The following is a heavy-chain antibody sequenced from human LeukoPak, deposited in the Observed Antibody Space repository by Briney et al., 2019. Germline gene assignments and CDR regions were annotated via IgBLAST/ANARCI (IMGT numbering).Heavy chain of an antibody. CDR1: GYSISNGYY. CDR3: ARGAEYYAIWRGYAAYSDY. V-gene: IGHV4-38-2*02. J-gene: IGHJ4*02. D-gene: IGHD3-3*01. CDR2: VSHRGST. Sequence: TSETLSLTCTVSGYSISNGYYWGWIRQSPGKGLEWVGSVSHRGSTYYNPSLRSRVTISVDRSKQKSSLKLTSVTAADTAVYFCARGAEYYAIWRGYAAYSDYWGQGISVTVSS.